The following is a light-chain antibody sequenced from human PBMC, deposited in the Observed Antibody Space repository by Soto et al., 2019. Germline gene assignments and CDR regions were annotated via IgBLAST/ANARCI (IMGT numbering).Light chain of an antibody. CDR3: CSYAGSSTPLI. J-gene: IGLJ1*01. CDR2: EVS. CDR1: SSDVGCYNL. V-gene: IGLV2-23*02. Sequence: QSALTQPASVSGSPVQSITISCTGTSSDVGCYNLVSWYQQHPGKAPKLMIYEVSKRPSGVSNRFSGSKSGNTASLTISGLQAEDEADSYCCSYAGSSTPLIFGTGTKLTVL.